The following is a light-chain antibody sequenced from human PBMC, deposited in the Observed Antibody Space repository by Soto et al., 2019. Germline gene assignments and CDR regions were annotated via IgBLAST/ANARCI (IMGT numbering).Light chain of an antibody. V-gene: IGKV1-5*01. Sequence: DIHMTESPSTLSASVGDRVSITCRASQSISSWLAWYQQKPGKAPKLLIYDASSLESGVPSRFSGSGSGTDFTLTINRLEPEDFAVYYCQQYGSSPTFGLGTKVDIK. CDR1: QSISSW. CDR2: DAS. J-gene: IGKJ1*01. CDR3: QQYGSSPT.